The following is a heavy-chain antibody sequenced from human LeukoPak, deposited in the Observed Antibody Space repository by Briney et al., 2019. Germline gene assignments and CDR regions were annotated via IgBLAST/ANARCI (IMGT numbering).Heavy chain of an antibody. J-gene: IGHJ6*03. CDR3: ARDRVGQQLVGCKSYYYYMDV. CDR1: GDSISIYY. Sequence: PSDTLSLTCTVSGDSISIYYGSWIRQPRGEGLECIGYMYYSVRTNYNPSLKSRVTISVAMSKNQVNMTLSSVTAADTAVYSCARDRVGQQLVGCKSYYYYMDVWGKGTPVTISS. V-gene: IGHV4-59*13. D-gene: IGHD6-13*01. CDR2: MYYSVRT.